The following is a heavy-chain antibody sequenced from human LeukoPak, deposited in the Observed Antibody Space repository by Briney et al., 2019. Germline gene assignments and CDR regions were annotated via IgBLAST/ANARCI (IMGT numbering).Heavy chain of an antibody. Sequence: GGSLRLSCAASGFTFSSYAMSWVRQAPGKGLEWVSAISGSGGSTYYADSVKGRFTISRDNSENTLYMQMDSLRDEDTAVYYCASRTGPFNYWGQGALVTVSS. CDR2: ISGSGGST. CDR3: ASRTGPFNY. J-gene: IGHJ4*02. D-gene: IGHD7-27*01. V-gene: IGHV3-23*01. CDR1: GFTFSSYA.